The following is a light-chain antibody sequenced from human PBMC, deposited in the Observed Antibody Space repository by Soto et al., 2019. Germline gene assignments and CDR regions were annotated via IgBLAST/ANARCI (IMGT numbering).Light chain of an antibody. CDR2: WAS. CDR3: QQYYSNPWT. Sequence: DIVMTQSPDSLAASMGDRATITRKSSCVVLYSSNNKNSLAWYQQKPGQTPKMLIYWASTRESGVPDRFSGSGSGTDCTLTISRLQAEDVSVYYGQQYYSNPWTFGQGTKVDIK. J-gene: IGKJ1*01. V-gene: IGKV4-1*01. CDR1: CVVLYSSNNKNS.